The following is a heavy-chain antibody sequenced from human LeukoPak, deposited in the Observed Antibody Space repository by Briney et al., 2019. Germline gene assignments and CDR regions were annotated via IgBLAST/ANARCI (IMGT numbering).Heavy chain of an antibody. D-gene: IGHD3-9*01. Sequence: GGSLRLSCAASGITVSSNYMSWVRQAPGQGLEWVSVIYSGGSTYYADSVKGRFTISRDNSKNTLYLQMNSLRAEDTAVYYCARSSLDILTGYPIYYFDYWGQGTLVTVSS. J-gene: IGHJ4*02. CDR2: IYSGGST. CDR1: GITVSSNY. CDR3: ARSSLDILTGYPIYYFDY. V-gene: IGHV3-53*01.